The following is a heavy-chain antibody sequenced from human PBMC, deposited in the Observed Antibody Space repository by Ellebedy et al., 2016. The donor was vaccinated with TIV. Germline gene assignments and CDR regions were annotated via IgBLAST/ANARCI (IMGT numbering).Heavy chain of an antibody. CDR3: ASSVPAAPWYFDL. J-gene: IGHJ2*01. Sequence: GESLKISXTASGFSFGGYAMRWVRQAPGKGLHWVSGVSGSGATTYYADSVKGRFTISRDNSYNTPYLQMDSLRAEDTAVYYCASSVPAAPWYFDLWGRGTLVTVSS. CDR1: GFSFGGYA. V-gene: IGHV3-23*01. CDR2: VSGSGATT. D-gene: IGHD2-2*01.